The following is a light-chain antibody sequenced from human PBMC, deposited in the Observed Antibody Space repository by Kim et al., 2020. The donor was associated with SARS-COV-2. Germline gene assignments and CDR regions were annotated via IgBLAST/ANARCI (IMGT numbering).Light chain of an antibody. CDR3: NSRDSNDNVV. V-gene: IGLV3-19*01. CDR1: SLRSYY. CDR2: GKN. Sequence: SSALPQAPAVSVALGQTVSITCQGDSLRSYYATWYQQKPGQAPILVIYGKNNRPSGIPDRFSGSSSGNTASLTITGTQAGDEADYYCNSRDSNDNVVFGGGTQLTVL. J-gene: IGLJ2*01.